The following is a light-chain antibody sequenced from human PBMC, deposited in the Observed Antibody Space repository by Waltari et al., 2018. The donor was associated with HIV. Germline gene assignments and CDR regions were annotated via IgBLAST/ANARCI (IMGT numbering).Light chain of an antibody. CDR2: SAT. CDR1: QNIRTY. Sequence: IQMTQYTSSLSAPFGDPLTISCRASQNIRTYLNWYQQKPGKAPNLLIYSATSLQSGVPSRFSGSGSGTDFTLTISSLQREDFATYYCQQTYSIPRTFGQGSNLEIK. CDR3: QQTYSIPRT. J-gene: IGKJ2*01. V-gene: IGKV1-39*01.